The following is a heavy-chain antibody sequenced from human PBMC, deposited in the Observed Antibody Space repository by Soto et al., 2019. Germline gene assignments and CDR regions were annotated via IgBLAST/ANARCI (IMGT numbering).Heavy chain of an antibody. J-gene: IGHJ6*02. CDR2: ISAYNGNT. Sequence: QVQLVQSGAEVKKPGASVKVSCKASGYTFTSYGISWVRQAPGQGLEWMGWISAYNGNTNYAQKLQGRVTMTTDTSTSTAYMELRSLRSADTAVYYCANSRAAHLGPYGMDVWGQGTTVTVSS. CDR1: GYTFTSYG. V-gene: IGHV1-18*01. CDR3: ANSRAAHLGPYGMDV. D-gene: IGHD6-6*01.